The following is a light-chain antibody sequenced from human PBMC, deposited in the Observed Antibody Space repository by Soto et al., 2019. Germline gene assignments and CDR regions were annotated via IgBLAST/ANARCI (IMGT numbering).Light chain of an antibody. Sequence: EIVLMQSPGTLSLSPGERATLSCRASQTLRRTYIAWYQQKPGQAPRLLISDASNRATGIPDRFSGSGSGTDFTLTISRLEPEDFAVYYCQQYSDSVGTFGQGTKVDIK. CDR2: DAS. CDR1: QTLRRTY. J-gene: IGKJ1*01. V-gene: IGKV3-20*01. CDR3: QQYSDSVGT.